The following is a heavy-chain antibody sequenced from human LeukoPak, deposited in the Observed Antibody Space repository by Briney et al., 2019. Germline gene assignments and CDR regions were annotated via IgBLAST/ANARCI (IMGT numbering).Heavy chain of an antibody. CDR2: INPSGGST. CDR1: GYTFTSYY. CDR3: ARDRAVNWYFDL. J-gene: IGHJ2*01. Sequence: ASVKVSCKASGYTFTSYYMHWVRQAPGQGLEWMGIINPSGGSTSYAQKFQGRVTMTRDMSTSTVYMELSSLRSEDTAVYYCARDRAVNWYFDLWGRGNLVTVSS. V-gene: IGHV1-46*01.